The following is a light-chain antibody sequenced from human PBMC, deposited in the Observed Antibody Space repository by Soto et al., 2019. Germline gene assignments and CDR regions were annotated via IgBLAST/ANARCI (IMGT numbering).Light chain of an antibody. V-gene: IGLV2-14*01. CDR1: SSDVGGYNY. CDR2: EVS. Sequence: QSALTQPASVSGSPGQSITISCTGTSSDVGGYNYVSWYQQHPGKAPKLMIYEVSYRPSGVSNRFSGSKSGNTASLTISGLQAEDEADYYCSSYTSSSTYVFGTGIQLTVL. J-gene: IGLJ1*01. CDR3: SSYTSSSTYV.